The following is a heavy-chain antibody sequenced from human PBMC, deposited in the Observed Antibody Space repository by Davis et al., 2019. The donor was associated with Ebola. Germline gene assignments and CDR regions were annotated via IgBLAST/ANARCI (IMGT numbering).Heavy chain of an antibody. Sequence: GESLKISCSASGFTFSSYAMHWVRQAPGKGLEYVSAISSNGGSTYYADSVKGRFTISRDNSKNTLYLQMSSLRAEDTAVYYCGKTFGMVDYYFDYWGQGTLVTVSS. D-gene: IGHD3-3*01. V-gene: IGHV3-64D*06. CDR3: GKTFGMVDYYFDY. J-gene: IGHJ4*02. CDR2: ISSNGGST. CDR1: GFTFSSYA.